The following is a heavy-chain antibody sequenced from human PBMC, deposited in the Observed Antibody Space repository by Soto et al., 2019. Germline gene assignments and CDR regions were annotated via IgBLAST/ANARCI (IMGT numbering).Heavy chain of an antibody. CDR1: GFTPTTTP. CDR2: ISGTASRT. CDR3: ATSFRYFDN. V-gene: IGHV3-23*01. Sequence: PGGSLRLSCAGSGFTPTTTPLSWVRQPPGKGLEWVTTISGTASRTYYVDSVKGRFFISRDNSKNTVTLRMNNLTLDDTAVYYCATSFRYFDNWGQGTRVTVSS. J-gene: IGHJ4*02. D-gene: IGHD3-9*01.